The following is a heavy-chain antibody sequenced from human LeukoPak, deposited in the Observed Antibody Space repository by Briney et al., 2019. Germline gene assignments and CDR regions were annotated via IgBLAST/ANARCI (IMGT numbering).Heavy chain of an antibody. Sequence: SETLSLTCTVSGCSISSGDYYWSWIRQPPGKGLEWIGYIYYSGSTYYNPSLKSRVTISVDTSKNQFSLKLSSVTAADTAVYYCARDFHCSSTSCYYRWYFDLWGRGTLVTVSS. CDR3: ARDFHCSSTSCYYRWYFDL. CDR1: GCSISSGDYY. V-gene: IGHV4-30-4*01. CDR2: IYYSGST. J-gene: IGHJ2*01. D-gene: IGHD2-2*01.